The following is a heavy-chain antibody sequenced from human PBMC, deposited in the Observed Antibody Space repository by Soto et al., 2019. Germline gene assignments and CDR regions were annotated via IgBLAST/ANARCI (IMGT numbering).Heavy chain of an antibody. V-gene: IGHV1-3*01. D-gene: IGHD3-9*01. CDR3: ARVLRYFDWFDY. CDR2: INAGNGNT. J-gene: IGHJ4*02. Sequence: ASVKVSCKASGYTFTSYAMHWVRQAPGQRLEWMGWINAGNGNTKYSQKFQGRVTITRDTSASTAYMELSSLRPEDTAVYYCARVLRYFDWFDYWGQGTLVTVSS. CDR1: GYTFTSYA.